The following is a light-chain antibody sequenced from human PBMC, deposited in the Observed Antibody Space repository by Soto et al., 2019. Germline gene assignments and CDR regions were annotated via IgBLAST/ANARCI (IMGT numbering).Light chain of an antibody. CDR1: QDISIF. V-gene: IGKV1-9*01. CDR2: GAF. Sequence: DIPLTQSPSFLSASVGDRVTITCRASQDISIFLAWFQQKPGRAPKLLIYGAFTLQSGVPSRFSGSGSGAEFTLTISSLQPEDFATYYCQQVDSYPLTFGGGTKVEIK. J-gene: IGKJ4*01. CDR3: QQVDSYPLT.